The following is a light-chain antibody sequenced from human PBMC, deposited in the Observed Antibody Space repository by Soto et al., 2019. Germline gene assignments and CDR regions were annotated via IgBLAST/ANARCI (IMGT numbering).Light chain of an antibody. CDR2: DAS. Sequence: EIVLTQSPATLSLSPGERATLSCRASQSVSSYLAWYQQKPGQAPRLLIYDASTRATGIPARFSGSGSGADFTLTISSLEPEDFAVYYCQQRSDWLPITFGQGTRLEI. V-gene: IGKV3-11*01. CDR3: QQRSDWLPIT. J-gene: IGKJ5*01. CDR1: QSVSSY.